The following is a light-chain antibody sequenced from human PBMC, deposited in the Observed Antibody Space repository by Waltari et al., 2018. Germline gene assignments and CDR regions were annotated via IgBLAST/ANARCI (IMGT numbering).Light chain of an antibody. V-gene: IGKV1-6*01. CDR1: QGIRNE. Sequence: AIQMIQSPSSLSAPVGDRVTIICRGSQGIRNELGWYQQKPGIAPKLLSYAASSLQSGLPSSSGGSESGTGFTLTISRLQPEGFATYDFLQDYNYPRTFGPGTKVHI. CDR3: LQDYNYPRT. CDR2: AAS. J-gene: IGKJ3*01.